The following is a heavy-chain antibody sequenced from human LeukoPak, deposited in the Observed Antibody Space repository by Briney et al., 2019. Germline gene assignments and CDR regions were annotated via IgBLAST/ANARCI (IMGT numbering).Heavy chain of an antibody. Sequence: ASAKVSCKVSGYTLTELSMHWVRQAPGKGLEWMGGFDPEDGETIYAQKFQGRVTMTEDTSTDTAYMELSSLRSEDTAVYYCATVHGDDRWFDPWGQGTLVTVSS. J-gene: IGHJ5*02. D-gene: IGHD4-17*01. CDR1: GYTLTELS. CDR3: ATVHGDDRWFDP. V-gene: IGHV1-24*01. CDR2: FDPEDGET.